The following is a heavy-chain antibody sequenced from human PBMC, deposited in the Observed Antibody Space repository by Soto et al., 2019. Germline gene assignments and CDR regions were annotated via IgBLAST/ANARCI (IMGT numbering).Heavy chain of an antibody. D-gene: IGHD2-15*01. V-gene: IGHV4-34*01. CDR2: INHSGST. Sequence: SETVSLTCAVYGGSFSGYYWSWIRQPPGKGLEWIGEINHSGSTNYNPSLKSRVTISVDTSKNQFSLKLSSVTAADTAVYYCARGPIVVVVAAKVEYFQHWGQGTLVTVSS. CDR1: GGSFSGYY. CDR3: ARGPIVVVVAAKVEYFQH. J-gene: IGHJ1*01.